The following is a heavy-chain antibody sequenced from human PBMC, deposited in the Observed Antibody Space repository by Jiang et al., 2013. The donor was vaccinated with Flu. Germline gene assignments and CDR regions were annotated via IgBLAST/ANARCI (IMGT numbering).Heavy chain of an antibody. CDR3: ARGAGDGYNRYVFDY. J-gene: IGHJ4*02. CDR2: IIPIFGTA. V-gene: IGHV1-69*06. D-gene: IGHD5-24*01. Sequence: SWVRQAPGQGLEWMGGIIPIFGTANYAQKFQGRVTITADKSTSTAYMELSSLRSEDTAVYYCARGAGDGYNRYVFDYWGQGTLVTVSS.